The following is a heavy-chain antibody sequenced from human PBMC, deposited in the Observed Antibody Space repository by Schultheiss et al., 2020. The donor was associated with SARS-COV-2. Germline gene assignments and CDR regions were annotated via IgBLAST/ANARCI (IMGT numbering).Heavy chain of an antibody. D-gene: IGHD6-19*01. Sequence: ASVKVSCKASGYTFTSYGISWVRQAPGQGIEWMGWINPNSGGTNYAQKFQGWVTMTRDTSISTAYMELSRLRSDDTAVYYCARDRSSGWSNFDYWGQGTLVTVSS. CDR2: INPNSGGT. V-gene: IGHV1-2*04. J-gene: IGHJ4*02. CDR1: GYTFTSYG. CDR3: ARDRSSGWSNFDY.